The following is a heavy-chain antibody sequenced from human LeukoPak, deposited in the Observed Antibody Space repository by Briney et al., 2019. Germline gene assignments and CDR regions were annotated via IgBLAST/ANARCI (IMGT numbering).Heavy chain of an antibody. V-gene: IGHV3-30-3*01. Sequence: PGGPLRLSCAASGFTFSSYAMHWVRQAPGKGLEWVAVISYDGSNKYYADSVKGRFTISRDNSKNTLYLQMNSLRAEDTAVYYCARDGDVYFWGSYRNSNWFDPWGQGTLVTVSS. D-gene: IGHD3-16*02. CDR3: ARDGDVYFWGSYRNSNWFDP. CDR2: ISYDGSNK. CDR1: GFTFSSYA. J-gene: IGHJ5*02.